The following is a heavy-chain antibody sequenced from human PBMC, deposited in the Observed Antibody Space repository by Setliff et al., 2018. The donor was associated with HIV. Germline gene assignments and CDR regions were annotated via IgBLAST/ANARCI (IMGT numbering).Heavy chain of an antibody. Sequence: PSETLSLTCTVSGGSISSRSYYWSWIRQPAGKGLEWIGRIYTSGSTNYNPSLKSRVTISIDTSNNQFSLKLSSVTAADTAVYYCAGVQSREYNFWNGSFDPWGQGTLVTGSS. J-gene: IGHJ5*02. CDR1: GGSISSRSYY. CDR2: IYTSGST. V-gene: IGHV4-61*02. CDR3: AGVQSREYNFWNGSFDP. D-gene: IGHD3-3*01.